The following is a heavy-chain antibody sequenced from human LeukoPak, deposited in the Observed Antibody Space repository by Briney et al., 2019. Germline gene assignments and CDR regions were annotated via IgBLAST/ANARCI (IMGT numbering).Heavy chain of an antibody. J-gene: IGHJ5*02. D-gene: IGHD3-22*01. CDR2: IYYSGST. Sequence: PSETLSLTCTVSGDPINNYYWNWIRQPPGKGLEWIGSIYYSGSTYYNPSLKSRVTISVDTSKNQFSLKLSSVTAADTAVYYCARDSGYDSGGWFDPWGQGTLVTVSS. CDR3: ARDSGYDSGGWFDP. CDR1: GDPINNYY. V-gene: IGHV4-39*07.